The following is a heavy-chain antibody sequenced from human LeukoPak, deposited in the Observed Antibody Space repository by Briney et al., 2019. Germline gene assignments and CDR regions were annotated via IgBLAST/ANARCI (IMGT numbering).Heavy chain of an antibody. J-gene: IGHJ4*02. CDR1: GFTVSSNY. Sequence: GGSLRLSCAASGFTVSSNYMSWVRQAPGKGLEWVSVIYSGGSTYYADSVKGRFTISRDNSKNTPYLQMNSLRAEDTAVYYCAGEWVDYYDSSGYYADYWGQGTLVTVSS. CDR3: AGEWVDYYDSSGYYADY. CDR2: IYSGGST. D-gene: IGHD3-22*01. V-gene: IGHV3-66*02.